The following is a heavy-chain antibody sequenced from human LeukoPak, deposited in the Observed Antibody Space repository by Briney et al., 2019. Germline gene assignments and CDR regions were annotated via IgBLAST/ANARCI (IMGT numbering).Heavy chain of an antibody. CDR2: IWYDGSIK. CDR1: GIPFSTYG. D-gene: IGHD1-26*01. V-gene: IGHV3-33*01. CDR3: ARAVEPFDY. Sequence: GGSLRLSCEASGIPFSTYGMHWVRQTPGRGLEWVAVIWYDGSIKYYADSMKGRFTIPRDNSKNTLYLQMNSLRDEDTAVYYCARAVEPFDYWGQGTLVTVSS. J-gene: IGHJ4*02.